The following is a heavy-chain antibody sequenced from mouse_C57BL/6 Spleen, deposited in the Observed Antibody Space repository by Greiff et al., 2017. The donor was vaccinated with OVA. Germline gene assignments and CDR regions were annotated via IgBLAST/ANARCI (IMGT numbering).Heavy chain of an antibody. CDR1: GFTFSSYA. CDR2: ISDGGSYT. D-gene: IGHD1-1*01. CDR3: ARDGVYYYGRGFAY. Sequence: EVKLMESGRGLVKPGGSLKLSCAASGFTFSSYAMSWVRQTPEKRLEWVATISDGGSYTYYPDNVKGRFTISRDNAKNNLYLQMSHLKSEDTAMYYCARDGVYYYGRGFAYWGQGTLVTVSA. V-gene: IGHV5-4*01. J-gene: IGHJ3*01.